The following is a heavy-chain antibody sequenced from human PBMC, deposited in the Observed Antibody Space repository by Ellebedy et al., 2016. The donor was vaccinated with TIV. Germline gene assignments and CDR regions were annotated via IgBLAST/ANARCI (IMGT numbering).Heavy chain of an antibody. CDR1: GYTFTSYY. CDR3: ARYRLGEGSGYEFFDY. D-gene: IGHD5-12*01. J-gene: IGHJ4*02. V-gene: IGHV1-18*04. CDR2: INTYNGNR. Sequence: AASVKVSCKASGYTFTSYYMYWVRQAPGQGLEWMGWINTYNGNRNYAQKLQGRLTMTTDTSTGTAYMELRSLRSDDTAVYYCARYRLGEGSGYEFFDYWGQGTLVTVSS.